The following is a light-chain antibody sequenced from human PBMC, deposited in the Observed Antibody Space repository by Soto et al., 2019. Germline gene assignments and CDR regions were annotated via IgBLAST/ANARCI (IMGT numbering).Light chain of an antibody. J-gene: IGKJ4*01. CDR2: GAS. CDR1: QSVYNN. V-gene: IGKV3-15*01. CDR3: QQRSNWPLALT. Sequence: EIVMTQSPATLSVSPGERATLSCRASQSVYNNLAWYQQKPGQAPRLLIYGASTRATGIPARFSGSGSGTEFTLTISSLPSEDFAVYYCQQRSNWPLALTFGGGTKVEIK.